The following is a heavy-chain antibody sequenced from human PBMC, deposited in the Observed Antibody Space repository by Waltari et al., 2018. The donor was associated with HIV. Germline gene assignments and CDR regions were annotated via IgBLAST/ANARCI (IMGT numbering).Heavy chain of an antibody. CDR2: IYYSGST. CDR1: GSSISSGGYY. V-gene: IGHV4-31*01. CDR3: ARYYYDSSGGGITNYFDY. Sequence: QVQLQESGPGLVKPSQRLSLTCTVSGSSISSGGYYWSWIRQHPGKGLEWIGYIYYSGSTYYNPSLKSLVTISVDTSKNQFSLKLSSVTAADTAVYYCARYYYDSSGGGITNYFDYWGQGTLVTVSS. J-gene: IGHJ4*02. D-gene: IGHD3-22*01.